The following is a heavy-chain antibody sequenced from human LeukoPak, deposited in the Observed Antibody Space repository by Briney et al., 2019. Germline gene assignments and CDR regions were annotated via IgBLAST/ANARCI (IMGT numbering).Heavy chain of an antibody. V-gene: IGHV6-1*01. J-gene: IGHJ4*02. CDR1: GDSVSSNSAA. CDR3: ARDRLAHLRIAAAGIDY. Sequence: SQTLSLTCAISGDSVSSNSAAWNWIRQSPSRGLEWLGRTYYRSKWYNDYAVSVKSRITINPDTSKNQFSLQLNSVTPEDTAVYYCARDRLAHLRIAAAGIDYWGQGTLVTVSS. D-gene: IGHD6-13*01. CDR2: TYYRSKWYN.